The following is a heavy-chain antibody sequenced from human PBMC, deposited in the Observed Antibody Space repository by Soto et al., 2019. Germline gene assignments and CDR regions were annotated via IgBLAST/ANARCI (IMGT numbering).Heavy chain of an antibody. D-gene: IGHD2-2*03. CDR1: GDSFSSYW. CDR3: ARLGYCGSTSCYRPLPDY. Sequence: PGESMKISCKGSGDSFSSYWSGWVRQMHGKGLEWMGIIYPGDSDTRYSPSLQGQVTISADKSIRTAYLQWSSLKASDTAMYYFARLGYCGSTSCYRPLPDYWGQGTLVTVSS. V-gene: IGHV5-51*01. CDR2: IYPGDSDT. J-gene: IGHJ4*02.